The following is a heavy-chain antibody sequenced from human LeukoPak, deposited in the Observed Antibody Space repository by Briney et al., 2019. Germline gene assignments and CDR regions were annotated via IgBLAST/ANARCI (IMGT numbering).Heavy chain of an antibody. CDR1: GFTFSSYG. CDR3: VKLSYDFWSGSFDY. D-gene: IGHD3-3*01. CDR2: IRYDGSNK. Sequence: AGGSLRLSCAASGFTFSSYGMHWVRQAPGKGLEWVAFIRYDGSNKYYADSVKGRFTISRDNSKNTLYLQMNSLRAEDTAVYYCVKLSYDFWSGSFDYWGQGTLVTVSS. V-gene: IGHV3-30*02. J-gene: IGHJ4*02.